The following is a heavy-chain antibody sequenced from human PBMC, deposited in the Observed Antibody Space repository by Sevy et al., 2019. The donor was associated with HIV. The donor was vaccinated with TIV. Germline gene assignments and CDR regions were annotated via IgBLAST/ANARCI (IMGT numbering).Heavy chain of an antibody. J-gene: IGHJ5*02. Sequence: SETLSLTCSVSGDTISSNSHYWDWIRQSPGKGLEWIGSIVDSGTTYCNPSLKRRLTISVDTYNNQFFLKLDSVTAAEPDVYYCARHAPPGLFLFVGSGGFDPWGQGTLVTVSS. D-gene: IGHD3-3*01. V-gene: IGHV4-39*01. CDR2: IVDSGTT. CDR1: GDTISSNSHY. CDR3: ARHAPPGLFLFVGSGGFDP.